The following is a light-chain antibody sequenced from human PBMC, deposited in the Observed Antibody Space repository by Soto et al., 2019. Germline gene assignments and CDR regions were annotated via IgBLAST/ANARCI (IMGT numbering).Light chain of an antibody. CDR3: SSYTSSSTLRV. CDR1: SSDVGGYDY. V-gene: IGLV2-14*01. J-gene: IGLJ1*01. CDR2: DVS. Sequence: QSVLTQPASVSGSPGQSITISCTGTSSDVGGYDYVSWYQQHPGKAPKLVIYDVSYRPSGISTRFSASKSGNTASLTISGLQAEDEADYYCSSYTSSSTLRVFGTGTKVTV.